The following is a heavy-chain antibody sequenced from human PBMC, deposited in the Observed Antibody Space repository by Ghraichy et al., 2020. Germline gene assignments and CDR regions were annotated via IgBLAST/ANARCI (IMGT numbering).Heavy chain of an antibody. D-gene: IGHD6-6*01. J-gene: IGHJ6*03. CDR1: GFTFSDYY. CDR2: ISSIGSTI. CDR3: ARVREQLVPYYYYYMDV. V-gene: IGHV3-11*01. Sequence: GESLNISCAASGFTFSDYYMTWIRQAPGKGLEWVSYISSIGSTIYYADSVKGRFTISRDNAKNSLYLQMNSLRAEDTAVYYCARVREQLVPYYYYYMDVWGKGTTVTVSS.